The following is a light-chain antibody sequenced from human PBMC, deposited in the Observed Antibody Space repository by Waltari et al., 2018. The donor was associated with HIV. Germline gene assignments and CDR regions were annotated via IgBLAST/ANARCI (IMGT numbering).Light chain of an antibody. Sequence: SPGQSITVSCTGTSSDIGTYDLVSWYQQEPGKAPKLIIHDVTARPSGVSSRVSGSKSGNTAFLTISGLQVEDESLYFCCSFSPNGASWVFGGGTKVTVL. V-gene: IGLV2-23*02. J-gene: IGLJ3*02. CDR2: DVT. CDR3: CSFSPNGASWV. CDR1: SSDIGTYDL.